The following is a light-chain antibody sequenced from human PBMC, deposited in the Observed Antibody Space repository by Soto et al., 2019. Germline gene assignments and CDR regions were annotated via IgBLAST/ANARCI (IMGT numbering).Light chain of an antibody. CDR3: TSYRGSSTQV. CDR2: EVS. V-gene: IGLV2-14*01. J-gene: IGLJ2*01. CDR1: SRDVGGYKY. Sequence: QSALTQPASVSGSPGQSITISCTGTSRDVGGYKYVSWYQQHPGKAPKLIIYEVSNRPSGVSNRFSGSKSGNTASLTISGLQAEDEADYYCTSYRGSSTQVVGGGTKLTVL.